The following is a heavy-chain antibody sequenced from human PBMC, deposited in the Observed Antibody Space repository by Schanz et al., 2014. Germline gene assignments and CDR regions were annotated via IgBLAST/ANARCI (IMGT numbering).Heavy chain of an antibody. Sequence: EVQLVESGGGLVKPGGSLRLSCAASGFTFSSYSLAWVRQAPGKGLEWVSFISTGRYLYYADSVKGRFTISRDISKNSLYLQMNSLRAEDTAVYYCAKVPYSSSWDYFDYWGQGTLVTVSS. D-gene: IGHD6-13*01. CDR2: ISTGRYL. J-gene: IGHJ4*02. CDR1: GFTFSSYS. V-gene: IGHV3-21*02. CDR3: AKVPYSSSWDYFDY.